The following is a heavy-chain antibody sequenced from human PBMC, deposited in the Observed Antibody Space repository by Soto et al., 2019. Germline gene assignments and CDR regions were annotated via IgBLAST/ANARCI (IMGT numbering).Heavy chain of an antibody. CDR1: GGSISSTNFY. CDR2: IYYGGST. V-gene: IGHV4-39*01. CDR3: ARHSGPYSSSWFDS. J-gene: IGHJ5*01. Sequence: QLQLLESGPGLVKPSETLSLTCTVSGGSISSTNFYWGWIRQPPGKGLEWIGSIYYGGSTSHNPSLKSRVTVFLDTSKNHFSLRLTSVTAAATAVYYCARHSGPYSSSWFDSWGQGTLVTVSS. D-gene: IGHD6-13*01.